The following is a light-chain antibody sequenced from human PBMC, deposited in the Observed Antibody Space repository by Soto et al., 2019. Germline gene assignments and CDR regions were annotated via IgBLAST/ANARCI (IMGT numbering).Light chain of an antibody. CDR3: QQYGSSPLIT. CDR1: QSISNN. Sequence: EIVMTQSPATLSVSPGERVTLTCRASQSISNNLAWYQQKPGQAPRLLIYDASTRPTGMPARFSGSRSGTDFTLTISRLEPEDFAVYYCQQYGSSPLITFGQGTRLEIK. V-gene: IGKV3-15*01. J-gene: IGKJ5*01. CDR2: DAS.